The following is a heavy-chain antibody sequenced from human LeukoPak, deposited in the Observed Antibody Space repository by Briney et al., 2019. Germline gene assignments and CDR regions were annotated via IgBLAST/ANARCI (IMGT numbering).Heavy chain of an antibody. CDR3: ARSGSYAAAGDY. CDR1: GGSISSYY. D-gene: IGHD2-15*01. CDR2: IYYSGST. V-gene: IGHV4-59*08. Sequence: SETLSLTCTVSGGSISSYYWSWIRQPPGKGLEWIGYIYYSGSTNYNPSLKSRVTISLDTSKNQFSLKLSSVTAADTAVYYCARSGSYAAAGDYWGQGSLVTVSS. J-gene: IGHJ4*02.